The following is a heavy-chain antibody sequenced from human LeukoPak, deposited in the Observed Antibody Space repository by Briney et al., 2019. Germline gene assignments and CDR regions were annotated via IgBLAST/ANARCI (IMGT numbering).Heavy chain of an antibody. CDR2: ISGSGNGT. CDR3: AKRTMSAFDT. CDR1: GFTFRTYA. V-gene: IGHV3-23*01. J-gene: IGHJ5*02. Sequence: PGGSLRLSCTVSGFTFRTYAMKWVRQAPGKGLEWLSGISGSGNGTYYADSVKGRFTISRDNSKNVVYLQMNSLTVEDAATYYCAKRTMSAFDTWGQGTLLIVSS.